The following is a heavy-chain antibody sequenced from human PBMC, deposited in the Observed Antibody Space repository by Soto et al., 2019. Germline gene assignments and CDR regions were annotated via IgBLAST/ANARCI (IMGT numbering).Heavy chain of an antibody. CDR3: ARQYPDYQYYFDH. D-gene: IGHD4-17*01. J-gene: IGHJ4*02. V-gene: IGHV3-30*03. CDR2: LSYAGRDK. CDR1: GFTFSSYA. Sequence: GGSLRLSCAASGFTFSSYAMHWVRQAPGQGLEWVALLSYAGRDKSYRDSVKGRFTISRDNAKNTLYLQMNNLRTEDTALYYCARQYPDYQYYFDHWGQGSLVTVSS.